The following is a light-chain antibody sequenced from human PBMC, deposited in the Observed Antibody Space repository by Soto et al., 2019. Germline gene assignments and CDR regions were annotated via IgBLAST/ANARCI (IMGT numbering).Light chain of an antibody. CDR2: GAS. Sequence: IVMTQSPATLSVSPGERVTLSCRASQSIDSKLAWYQQRPGQAPRLLLYGASTRATGIPARFSGSGSGTEFTLTISGLQSVDFGVYYCQQYDSYPLTFGGGTRVEIK. V-gene: IGKV3-15*01. J-gene: IGKJ4*01. CDR1: QSIDSK. CDR3: QQYDSYPLT.